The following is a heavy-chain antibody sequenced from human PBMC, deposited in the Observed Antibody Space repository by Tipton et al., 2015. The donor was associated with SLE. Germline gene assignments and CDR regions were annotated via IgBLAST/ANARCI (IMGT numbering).Heavy chain of an antibody. J-gene: IGHJ5*02. Sequence: TLSLTCTVSGGSISSSNYYWGWIRQPPGKGLEWIGSIYYSGSTYYNPSLKSRVTISVDTSKNQFSLKLSSVTAADTAVYYCARLSSSWYKAFDPWGQGTLVTVSS. CDR2: IYYSGST. CDR1: GGSISSSNYY. D-gene: IGHD6-13*01. V-gene: IGHV4-39*01. CDR3: ARLSSSWYKAFDP.